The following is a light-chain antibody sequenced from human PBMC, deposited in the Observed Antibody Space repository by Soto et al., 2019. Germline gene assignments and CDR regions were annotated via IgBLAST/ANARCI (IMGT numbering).Light chain of an antibody. CDR3: SSYAGSNNVV. CDR1: SSDVGGYNY. Sequence: QSALTQPPSASGSPGQSVTISCTGTSSDVGGYNYVSWYQQHPGKAPKLMIYEVSKRPSGVPDLFSGSKSGNTASLTVSGXXAXXXADYYCSSYAGSNNVVFGGGTKLTV. V-gene: IGLV2-8*01. J-gene: IGLJ2*01. CDR2: EVS.